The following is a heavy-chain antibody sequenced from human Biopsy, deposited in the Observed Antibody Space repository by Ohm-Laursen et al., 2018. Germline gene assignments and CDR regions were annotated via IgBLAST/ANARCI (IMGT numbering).Heavy chain of an antibody. Sequence: SLRLSCAASGFTFDDNAMHWVRQAPGKGLEWVSGIRWNSGIKDYADSVKGRFAISRDNAKNSLYLQMSSLSSEDTALYYCTKARGRFLEWVDPFDFWGQGTMVTVSS. CDR2: IRWNSGIK. V-gene: IGHV3-9*01. CDR3: TKARGRFLEWVDPFDF. D-gene: IGHD3-3*01. J-gene: IGHJ3*01. CDR1: GFTFDDNA.